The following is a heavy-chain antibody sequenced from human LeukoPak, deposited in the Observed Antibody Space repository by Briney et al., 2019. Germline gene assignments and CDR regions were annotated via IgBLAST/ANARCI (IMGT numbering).Heavy chain of an antibody. CDR1: GFIFPEYG. Sequence: RPGGSLRLSCAASGFIFPEYGMTWVRQAPGKGLEWVSGINWNGGRTGYADSVKGRFTISRDNSKNTLYLQMNSLRVEDTAVYYCAKHHRMAARLVYFDYWGQGTLVTVSS. V-gene: IGHV3-20*04. CDR2: INWNGGRT. J-gene: IGHJ4*02. D-gene: IGHD6-6*01. CDR3: AKHHRMAARLVYFDY.